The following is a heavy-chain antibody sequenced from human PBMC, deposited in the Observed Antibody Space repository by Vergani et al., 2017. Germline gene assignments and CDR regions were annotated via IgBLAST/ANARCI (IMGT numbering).Heavy chain of an antibody. CDR2: IHTGDFDT. D-gene: IGHD2-15*01. CDR1: GYSFTSYW. J-gene: IGHJ6*02. CDR3: ARHRGWGLVVVAATPWYYSYGMDV. V-gene: IGHV5-51*01. Sequence: EVQLVQSGAEVKKPGESLKISCKGSGYSFTSYWIGWVRQMPGKGLELMGIIHTGDFDTRYSPSFQGQVIISADKSSSTAYLQWSSLKASDTAMYYCARHRGWGLVVVAATPWYYSYGMDVWGQGTTVTVSS.